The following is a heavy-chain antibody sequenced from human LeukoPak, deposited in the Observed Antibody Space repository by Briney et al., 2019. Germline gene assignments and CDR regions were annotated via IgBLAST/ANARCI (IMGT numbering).Heavy chain of an antibody. J-gene: IGHJ4*02. CDR3: AKDLGSYPTEYYFDY. Sequence: GGSLRLSCAASGFTFSSFAMNWVRQAPGKGLEWVSGISGSGGNQYYAGSVRGRFTISRDNSKNTLYLQVISLRAEDTARYYCAKDLGSYPTEYYFDYWGQGTLVTVSS. CDR1: GFTFSSFA. CDR2: ISGSGGNQ. V-gene: IGHV3-23*01. D-gene: IGHD1-26*01.